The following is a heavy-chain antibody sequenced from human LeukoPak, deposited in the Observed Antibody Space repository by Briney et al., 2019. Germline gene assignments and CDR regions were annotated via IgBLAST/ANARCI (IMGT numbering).Heavy chain of an antibody. J-gene: IGHJ4*02. CDR1: GYIFISYG. V-gene: IGHV1-18*01. Sequence: ASVKVSCKASGYIFISYGISWVRQAPGQGLEWMGWISAYNGNTNYAQKLQGRVTMTTDTSTSTAYMELRSLRSDDTGVYYCARCPAQPPAGYYHIDYWGQGTLVTVSS. D-gene: IGHD3-10*01. CDR2: ISAYNGNT. CDR3: ARCPAQPPAGYYHIDY.